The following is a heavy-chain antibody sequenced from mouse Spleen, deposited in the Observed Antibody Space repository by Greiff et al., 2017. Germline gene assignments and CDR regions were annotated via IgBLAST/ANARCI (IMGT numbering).Heavy chain of an antibody. D-gene: IGHD2-1*01. CDR3: ARRGGNYVGETWFAY. Sequence: DVHLVESGGGLVKPGGSLKLSCAASGFTFSSYAMSWVRQTPEKRLEWVATISSGGSYTYYPDSVKGRFTISRDNAKNTLYLQMSSLRSEDTAMYYCARRGGNYVGETWFAYWGQGTLVTVSA. V-gene: IGHV5-9-3*01. CDR1: GFTFSSYA. CDR2: ISSGGSYT. J-gene: IGHJ3*01.